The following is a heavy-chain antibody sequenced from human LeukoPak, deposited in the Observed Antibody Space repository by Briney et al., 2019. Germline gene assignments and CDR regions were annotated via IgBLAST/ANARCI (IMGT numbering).Heavy chain of an antibody. V-gene: IGHV1-2*06. CDR3: ARGYCSGGTCYLVENWLDP. Sequence: ASVKVSCKASGYTLTAYYIYWVRQAPGQGLEWMGRLNPNSGGTDYAQNFQGRVTMTRDTSISTAYMELSRLRSDDTAVYYCARGYCSGGTCYLVENWLDPWGQGTLVTVSS. J-gene: IGHJ5*02. D-gene: IGHD2-15*01. CDR1: GYTLTAYY. CDR2: LNPNSGGT.